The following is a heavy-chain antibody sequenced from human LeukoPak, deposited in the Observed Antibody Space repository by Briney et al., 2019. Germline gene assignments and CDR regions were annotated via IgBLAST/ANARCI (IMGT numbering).Heavy chain of an antibody. D-gene: IGHD6-13*01. J-gene: IGHJ5*02. CDR1: GYTFTGYY. CDR2: INPNSGGT. CDR3: AREAGYSSSWYHWFDP. Sequence: VASVKVSCRASGYTFTGYYMHWVRQAPGQGLEWMGWINPNSGGTNYAQKFQGRVTMTRDTSISTAYMELSRLRSDDTAVYYCAREAGYSSSWYHWFDPWGQGTLVIVPP. V-gene: IGHV1-2*02.